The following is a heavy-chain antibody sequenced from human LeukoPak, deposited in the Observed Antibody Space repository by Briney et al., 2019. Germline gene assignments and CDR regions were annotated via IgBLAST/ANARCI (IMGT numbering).Heavy chain of an antibody. J-gene: IGHJ4*02. CDR3: AKASWVSSTDAVR. CDR2: ISDSGDAT. Sequence: GGSLRLSCAASGFTFSGYAMSWVRQAPGKGLEWVSAISDSGDATYYADSVKGRFTLSSDSSRNTVYFQLNNLRVEDTAIYYCAKASWVSSTDAVRWGQGTLVTVSS. CDR1: GFTFSGYA. D-gene: IGHD3-16*01. V-gene: IGHV3-23*01.